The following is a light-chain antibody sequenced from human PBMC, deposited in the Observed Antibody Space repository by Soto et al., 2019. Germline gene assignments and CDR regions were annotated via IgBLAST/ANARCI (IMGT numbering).Light chain of an antibody. V-gene: IGLV2-14*03. CDR3: SSYSRTTTLVV. CDR1: SSDIGAFTS. Sequence: QSALTQPASVSGSPGQSITISCTGTSSDIGAFTSVSWYQQHPGKAPKLIIYDIIHRPSGVSDRFSGSKSVNTASLTVSGLQPEDEANYYCSSYSRTTTLVVFGGGTNLTVL. J-gene: IGLJ2*01. CDR2: DII.